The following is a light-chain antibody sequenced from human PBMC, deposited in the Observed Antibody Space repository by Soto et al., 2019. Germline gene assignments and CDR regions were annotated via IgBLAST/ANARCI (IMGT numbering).Light chain of an antibody. CDR2: EAT. Sequence: QPATVSGSPGQSITISCTGTNSDVGYYNLVSWYQQYPGKAPKLLIYEATRRPSGASHRFSGSKSGNTASLTISGLQADDEAHYYCCSYAGSSTLVFGGGTKVTVL. J-gene: IGLJ3*02. CDR1: NSDVGYYNL. V-gene: IGLV2-23*01. CDR3: CSYAGSSTLV.